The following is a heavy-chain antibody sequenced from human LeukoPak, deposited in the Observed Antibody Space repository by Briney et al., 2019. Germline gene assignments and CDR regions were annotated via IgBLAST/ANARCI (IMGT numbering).Heavy chain of an antibody. CDR1: GFTFSNDW. CDR2: VTSDGVT. V-gene: IGHV3-74*01. CDR3: LCIEATSTGLIDH. D-gene: IGHD6-13*01. Sequence: GGSLRLSCAASGFTFSNDWLHWVRQAPGKGLVWVSRVTSDGVTSYADSVKGRFAMSRDNAKNTLYLQMDSLRVEDTAVYYCLCIEATSTGLIDHWGQGTLVTVSS. J-gene: IGHJ4*02.